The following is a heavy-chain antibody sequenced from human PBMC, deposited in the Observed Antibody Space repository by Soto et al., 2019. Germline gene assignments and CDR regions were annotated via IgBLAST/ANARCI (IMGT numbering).Heavy chain of an antibody. CDR3: ARAPGDYVVYNWFDP. D-gene: IGHD4-17*01. CDR2: IIPIFGTA. Sequence: GASVKVSCKASGGTFSSYAISWVRQAPGQGLEWMGGIIPIFGTANYAQKFQGRVTITADKSTSTAYMERSSLRSEDTAVYYCARAPGDYVVYNWFDPWGQGTLVTVSS. CDR1: GGTFSSYA. V-gene: IGHV1-69*06. J-gene: IGHJ5*02.